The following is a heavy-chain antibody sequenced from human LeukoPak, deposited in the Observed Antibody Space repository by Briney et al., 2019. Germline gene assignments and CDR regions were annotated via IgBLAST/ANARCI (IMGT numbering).Heavy chain of an antibody. D-gene: IGHD3-10*01. CDR1: GFTFSSYS. CDR3: AREVGGDHAY. V-gene: IGHV3-21*01. J-gene: IGHJ4*02. Sequence: GGSLRLSCAASGFTFSSYSMNWVHQAPGKGLEWVSSISSSSSYIYYADSVKGRFTISRDNAKNSLYLQMNSLRAEDTAVYYCAREVGGDHAYWGQGTLVTVSS. CDR2: ISSSSSYI.